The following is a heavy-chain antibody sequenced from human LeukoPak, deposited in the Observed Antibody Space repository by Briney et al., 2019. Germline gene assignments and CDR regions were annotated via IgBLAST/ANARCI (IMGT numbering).Heavy chain of an antibody. CDR1: GGSFSGYY. V-gene: IGHV4-34*01. CDR3: AGRDCSSTSCYDHYYYGMDV. Sequence: NTSETLSLTRAVYGGSFSGYYWSWIRQPPGKGLEWIGEINHSGSTNYNPSLKSRVTISVDTSKNQFSLKLSSVTAADTAVYYCAGRDCSSTSCYDHYYYGMDVWGQGTTVTVSS. J-gene: IGHJ6*02. CDR2: INHSGST. D-gene: IGHD2-2*01.